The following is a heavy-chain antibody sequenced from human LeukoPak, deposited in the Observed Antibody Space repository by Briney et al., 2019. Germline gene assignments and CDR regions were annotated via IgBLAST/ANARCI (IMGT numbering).Heavy chain of an antibody. V-gene: IGHV3-74*01. CDR2: INSDGSST. J-gene: IGHJ4*02. CDR3: ARDEGATEFDH. Sequence: GGSLRLSCAASGFTFSSYWMHWVRQAPGKGLVWVSRINSDGSSTSCADSVKGRFTISRDNAKNTLYLQMNSLRAEDTAVYYCARDEGATEFDHWGQGTLVTVSS. D-gene: IGHD1-26*01. CDR1: GFTFSSYW.